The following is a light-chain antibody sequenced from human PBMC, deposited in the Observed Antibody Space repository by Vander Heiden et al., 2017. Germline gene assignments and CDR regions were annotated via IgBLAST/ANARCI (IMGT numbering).Light chain of an antibody. J-gene: IGKJ3*01. CDR3: QQTYSTPLT. CDR2: AAS. Sequence: DIQMTQSPSSLSTSVGDRVTITCRASQSISSYLNWYQQKPGKAPKLLIYAASTLQSAVTSRFSGSGSGTDCTLTISSLQTEDFATYYWQQTYSTPLTFGPGTKVDIK. V-gene: IGKV1-39*01. CDR1: QSISSY.